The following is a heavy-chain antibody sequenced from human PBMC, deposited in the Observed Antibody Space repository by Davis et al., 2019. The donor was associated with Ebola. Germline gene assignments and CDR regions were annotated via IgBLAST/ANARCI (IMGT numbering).Heavy chain of an antibody. V-gene: IGHV4-59*08. D-gene: IGHD6-19*01. CDR2: IYYSGST. CDR1: DGSISSHY. J-gene: IGHJ6*03. CDR3: ARRIYSSGWHGFAMDV. Sequence: PSETLSLTCSFSDGSISSHYWNWIRQPPGKGLEWIGNIYYSGSTNYNPSLNSRVTISVNSSKNQFSLKLTSVTAADTAVYYCARRIYSSGWHGFAMDVWGKGTTVTVSS.